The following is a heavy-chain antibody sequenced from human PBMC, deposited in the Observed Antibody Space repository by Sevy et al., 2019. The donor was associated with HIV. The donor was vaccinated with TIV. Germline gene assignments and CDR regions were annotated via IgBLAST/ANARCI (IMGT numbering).Heavy chain of an antibody. CDR1: GFTFSDYR. J-gene: IGHJ4*02. CDR3: ARDRREILSSAFDY. Sequence: GGSLRLSCAASGFTFSDYRMHWVRQAPGKGLEWVAVISYDGRNNKYNADSVKGRFTISRDNSKNTVYLQMNSLRAEDTAIYYCARDRREILSSAFDYWGQGTLVTVSS. V-gene: IGHV3-30*04. CDR2: ISYDGRNNK. D-gene: IGHD1-26*01.